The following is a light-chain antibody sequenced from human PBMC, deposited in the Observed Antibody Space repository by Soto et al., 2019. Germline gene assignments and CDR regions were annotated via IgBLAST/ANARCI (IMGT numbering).Light chain of an antibody. CDR3: QQYGSSPWT. CDR1: QNIANDY. CDR2: DAS. V-gene: IGKV3-20*01. J-gene: IGKJ1*01. Sequence: EVALPQSPGTLSLSPGASATLSCRASQNIANDYLTWYQQKPGQAHRVLIYDASTRATGIPDRFSGSGSGTDFTLTISRLEPEDFAMYYCQQYGSSPWTFGQGTKVDIK.